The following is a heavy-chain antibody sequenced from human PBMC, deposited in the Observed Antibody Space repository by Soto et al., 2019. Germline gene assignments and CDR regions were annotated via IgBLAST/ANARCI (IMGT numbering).Heavy chain of an antibody. V-gene: IGHV3-23*01. J-gene: IGHJ4*02. CDR3: AKDQFTYTMIVVVITTQTDYFDY. D-gene: IGHD3-22*01. Sequence: GGSLRLSCAASGFTFSSYAMSWVRQAPGKGLEWVSAISGSGGSTYYADSVKGRFTISRDNSKNTLYLQMNSLRAEDTAVYYCAKDQFTYTMIVVVITTQTDYFDYWAQGTLVTVSS. CDR2: ISGSGGST. CDR1: GFTFSSYA.